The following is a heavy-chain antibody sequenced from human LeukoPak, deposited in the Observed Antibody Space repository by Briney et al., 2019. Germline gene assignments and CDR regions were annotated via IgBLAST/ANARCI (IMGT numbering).Heavy chain of an antibody. CDR3: TRADGDYDHRFFDY. D-gene: IGHD4-17*01. J-gene: IGHJ4*02. CDR2: IRRKANDGTT. CDR1: GFNFGDYG. Sequence: GGSLRLSCTASGFNFGDYGLSWVRQAPGKGLEWIGFIRRKANDGTTEYAASVKGRFTISRDDSKNIAYLQMNGLQTEDTALYYCTRADGDYDHRFFDYWGQGTLVTVSS. V-gene: IGHV3-49*04.